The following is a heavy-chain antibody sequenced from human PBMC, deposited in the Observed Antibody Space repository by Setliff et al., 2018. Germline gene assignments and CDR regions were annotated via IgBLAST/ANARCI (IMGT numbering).Heavy chain of an antibody. D-gene: IGHD3-22*01. CDR2: ISHSGST. V-gene: IGHV4-34*01. Sequence: SETLSLTCAVYGGSFSTYYWSWIRQPPGKGLEWIGEISHSGSTNYNPSLKSRVTMSVDTSKNQFSLNLTSVTAADTAVYFCARAVDSSGYFPYWYFDLWGRGALVTVSS. CDR1: GGSFSTYY. J-gene: IGHJ2*01. CDR3: ARAVDSSGYFPYWYFDL.